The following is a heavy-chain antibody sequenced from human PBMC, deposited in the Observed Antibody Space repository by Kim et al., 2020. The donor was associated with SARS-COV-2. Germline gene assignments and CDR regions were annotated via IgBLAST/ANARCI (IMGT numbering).Heavy chain of an antibody. J-gene: IGHJ6*02. CDR1: GYIFTDYY. CDR2: ISPNSGGT. Sequence: ASVKVSCKASGYIFTDYYIHWVRQAPGQGLEWMGRISPNSGGTNYAQKFQGRVTMTSDTSLRTAYMELSRLTSDDTAVYYCAKFVGDYGAMDVWGLGTTVTVS. V-gene: IGHV1-2*06. CDR3: AKFVGDYGAMDV. D-gene: IGHD4-17*01.